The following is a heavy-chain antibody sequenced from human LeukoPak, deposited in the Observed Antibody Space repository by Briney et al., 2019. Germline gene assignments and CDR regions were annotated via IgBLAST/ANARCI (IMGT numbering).Heavy chain of an antibody. CDR2: ISYDGSNK. D-gene: IGHD3-3*01. J-gene: IGHJ6*03. V-gene: IGHV3-30-3*01. Sequence: GGSLRLSCAASGFTFSSYAMHWVRQAPGKGLEWVAVISYDGSNKYYADSVKGRFTISRDNSKNTLYLQMNSLRAEDTAVYYCARDEVITIFGVVQAYYMDVWGKGTTVTVSS. CDR3: ARDEVITIFGVVQAYYMDV. CDR1: GFTFSSYA.